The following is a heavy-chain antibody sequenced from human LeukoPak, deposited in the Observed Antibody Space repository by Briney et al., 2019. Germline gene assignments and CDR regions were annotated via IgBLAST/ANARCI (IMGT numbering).Heavy chain of an antibody. CDR3: ARELLGAPTPGAY. J-gene: IGHJ4*02. V-gene: IGHV4-4*02. Sequence: SETLSLTCALSTVSGSSGNWWSWVRPPPGKGLEWIGEVHKTGNTNYNPSLETRVTISIDASKNQLSLELTSVTAADTAVYYCARELLGAPTPGAYWGQGTRVTVSS. D-gene: IGHD1-26*01. CDR2: VHKTGNT. CDR1: TVSGSSGNW.